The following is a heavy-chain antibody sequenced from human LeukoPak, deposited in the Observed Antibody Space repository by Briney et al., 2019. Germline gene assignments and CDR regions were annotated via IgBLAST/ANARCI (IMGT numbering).Heavy chain of an antibody. D-gene: IGHD1-7*01. CDR2: ISVSGGST. Sequence: GGSLRLSCAASGFTFSSYAMSWVRQAPGKGLEWVSAISVSGGSTYYADSVKGRLTISRDNSKQPLYLQMNSLRAEDTAVYYCAKGRAYNWNYMVYFDYWGQGTLVTVSS. J-gene: IGHJ4*02. CDR3: AKGRAYNWNYMVYFDY. CDR1: GFTFSSYA. V-gene: IGHV3-23*01.